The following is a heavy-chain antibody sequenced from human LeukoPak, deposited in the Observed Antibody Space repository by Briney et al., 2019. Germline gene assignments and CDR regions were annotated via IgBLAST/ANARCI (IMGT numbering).Heavy chain of an antibody. V-gene: IGHV4-31*03. CDR3: ARVAQLEL. CDR2: IHYSGST. D-gene: IGHD1-1*01. Sequence: SQTLSLTCTVSGDSISSGGYYWSWVRHHPEKGLEWIGYIHYSGSTYYNPSLKSRLTISVDTSKNQFSLKLSSVTAADTAVYYCARVAQLELWGQGTLVTVSS. CDR1: GDSISSGGYY. J-gene: IGHJ4*02.